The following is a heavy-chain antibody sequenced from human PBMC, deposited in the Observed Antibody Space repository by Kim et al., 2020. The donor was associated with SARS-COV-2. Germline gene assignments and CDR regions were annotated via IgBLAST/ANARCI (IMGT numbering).Heavy chain of an antibody. Sequence: ASVKVSCKASGYTFTGYYMHWVRQAPGQGLEWMGWINPNSGGTNYAQKFQGWVTMTRDTSISTAYMELSRLRSDDTAVYYCARGYSSSLLSWFDPWGQGTLVTVSS. CDR2: INPNSGGT. D-gene: IGHD6-13*01. V-gene: IGHV1-2*04. CDR3: ARGYSSSLLSWFDP. J-gene: IGHJ5*02. CDR1: GYTFTGYY.